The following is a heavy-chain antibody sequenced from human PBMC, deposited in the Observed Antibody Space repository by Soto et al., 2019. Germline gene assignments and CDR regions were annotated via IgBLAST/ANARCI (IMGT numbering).Heavy chain of an antibody. Sequence: GGSLRLSCAASGFTFSGSALHRVRQASGKGLEWVGRIRSKANSYATAYTASVKGRFTISRDDSKNTAYLQMNSLITEDTAVYYCTSAPPTSLPHAFDYWGQGILVTVSS. J-gene: IGHJ4*02. CDR2: IRSKANSYAT. CDR3: TSAPPTSLPHAFDY. CDR1: GFTFSGSA. V-gene: IGHV3-73*01. D-gene: IGHD3-3*01.